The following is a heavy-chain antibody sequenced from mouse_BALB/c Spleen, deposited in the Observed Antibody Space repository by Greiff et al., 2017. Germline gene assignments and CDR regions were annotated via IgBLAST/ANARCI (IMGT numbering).Heavy chain of an antibody. Sequence: EVKLMESGGGLVKPGGSLKLSCAASGFTFSSYAMSWVRQTPEKRLEWVATISSGGSYTYYPDSVKGRFTISRDNAKNTLYLQMSSLRSEDTAMYYCARHHYYGSGAMDYWGQGTSVTVSS. CDR3: ARHHYYGSGAMDY. D-gene: IGHD1-1*01. CDR2: ISSGGSYT. CDR1: GFTFSSYA. J-gene: IGHJ4*01. V-gene: IGHV5-9-3*01.